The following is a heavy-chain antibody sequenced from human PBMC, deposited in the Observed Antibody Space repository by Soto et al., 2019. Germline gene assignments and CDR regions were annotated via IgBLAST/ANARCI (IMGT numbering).Heavy chain of an antibody. J-gene: IGHJ6*03. CDR3: ARGLKSEYYDFWSGYYSPLAGLRFAYYDMDV. Sequence: GASVKVSCKASGYTFTSYDINWVRQATGQGLEWMGWMNPNSGNTGYAQKFQGRVTMTRNTSISTAYMELSSLRSEDTAVYYCARGLKSEYYDFWSGYYSPLAGLRFAYYDMDVWRKATTVTVSS. CDR1: GYTFTSYD. D-gene: IGHD3-3*01. V-gene: IGHV1-8*01. CDR2: MNPNSGNT.